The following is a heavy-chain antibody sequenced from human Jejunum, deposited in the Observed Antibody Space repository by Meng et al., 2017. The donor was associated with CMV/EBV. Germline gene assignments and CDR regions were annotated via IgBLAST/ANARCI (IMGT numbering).Heavy chain of an antibody. V-gene: IGHV3-9*01. Sequence: APGKGLEWVSSTSWNSDDIGYADSVKGRFTISRDNANNSLYLQIESLREEDTALYYCAKGPYSSSRTPFDCWGQGTLVTVSS. J-gene: IGHJ4*02. D-gene: IGHD6-13*01. CDR3: AKGPYSSSRTPFDC. CDR2: TSWNSDDI.